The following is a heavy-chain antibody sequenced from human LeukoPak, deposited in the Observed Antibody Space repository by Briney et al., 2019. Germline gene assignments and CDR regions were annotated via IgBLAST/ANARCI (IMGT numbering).Heavy chain of an antibody. J-gene: IGHJ3*02. D-gene: IGHD2-21*01. CDR3: ARALLWWSNAFDI. CDR2: IYYSGST. CDR1: GGSISSSSYY. V-gene: IGHV4-39*07. Sequence: PSETLSLTCTVSGGSISSSSYYWGWIRQPPGKGLEWIGSIYYSGSTYYNPSLKSRVTISVDTSKNQFSLKLSSVTAADTAVYYCARALLWWSNAFDIWGQGTMVTVSS.